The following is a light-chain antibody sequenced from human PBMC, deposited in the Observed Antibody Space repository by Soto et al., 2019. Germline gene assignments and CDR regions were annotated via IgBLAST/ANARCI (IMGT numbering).Light chain of an antibody. Sequence: EIVMTQSPATLSVSPGERATLSCRASQSVSSNLAWYQQKPGQPPRLLIYGASTRATGIPGRFSGSGSGTEFTLTISSLQSEDFAVYYCQQYNNWPPMYTFGQGTKLEIK. J-gene: IGKJ2*01. V-gene: IGKV3-15*01. CDR2: GAS. CDR1: QSVSSN. CDR3: QQYNNWPPMYT.